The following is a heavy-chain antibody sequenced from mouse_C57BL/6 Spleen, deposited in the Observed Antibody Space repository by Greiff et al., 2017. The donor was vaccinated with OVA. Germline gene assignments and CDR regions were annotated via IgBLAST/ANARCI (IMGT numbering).Heavy chain of an antibody. CDR3: ARGDYYGSSYEGY. CDR1: GFTFSSYA. V-gene: IGHV5-4*03. D-gene: IGHD1-1*01. Sequence: EVKLVESGGGLVKPGGSLKLSCAASGFTFSSYAMSWVRQTPEKRLEWVATISDGGSYTYYPDNVKGRFTISRDNAKNNLYLQMSHLKSEDTAMYYCARGDYYGSSYEGYWGQGTTLTVSS. CDR2: ISDGGSYT. J-gene: IGHJ2*01.